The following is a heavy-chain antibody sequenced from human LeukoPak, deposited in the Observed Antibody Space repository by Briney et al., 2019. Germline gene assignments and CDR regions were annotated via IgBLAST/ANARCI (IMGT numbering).Heavy chain of an antibody. CDR1: GFTFSSYS. CDR2: ISYDGSNK. D-gene: IGHD4/OR15-4a*01. CDR3: ARSPNALDYYYYMDV. J-gene: IGHJ6*03. V-gene: IGHV3-30*03. Sequence: GGSLRLSCAASGFTFSSYSMNWVRQAPGKGLEWVAVISYDGSNKYYADSVKGRFTISRDNSKNTLYLQMNSLRAEDTAVYYCARSPNALDYYYYMDVWGKGTTVTVSS.